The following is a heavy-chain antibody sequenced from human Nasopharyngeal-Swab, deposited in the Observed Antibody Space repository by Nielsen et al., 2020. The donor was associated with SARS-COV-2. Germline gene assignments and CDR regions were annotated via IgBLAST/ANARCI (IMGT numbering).Heavy chain of an antibody. V-gene: IGHV3-23*01. J-gene: IGHJ4*02. CDR2: ISGSGGST. CDR3: AKDLGVESPLWFDY. CDR1: GFTFSSYA. Sequence: GGSLRLSCTASGFTFSSYAMSWVRQAPGKGLEWVSEISGSGGSTYYAESVKGRFTISRDNSKNTLYLQMSSLRAEDTAIYYCAKDLGVESPLWFDYWGQGTLLTASS. D-gene: IGHD4-23*01.